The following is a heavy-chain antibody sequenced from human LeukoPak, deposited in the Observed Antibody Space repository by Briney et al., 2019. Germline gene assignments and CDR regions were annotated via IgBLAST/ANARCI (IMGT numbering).Heavy chain of an antibody. J-gene: IGHJ6*02. Sequence: GGSLRLSCAASGFTFSSYSMNWVRQAPGKGLEWVSSISSSSSYIYYADSVKGRFTISRDNAKNSLYLQMNSLRAEDTAVYYCARHGYCSSTSCYYYGMDVWGQGTTVTVSS. V-gene: IGHV3-21*01. D-gene: IGHD2-2*03. CDR3: ARHGYCSSTSCYYYGMDV. CDR1: GFTFSSYS. CDR2: ISSSSSYI.